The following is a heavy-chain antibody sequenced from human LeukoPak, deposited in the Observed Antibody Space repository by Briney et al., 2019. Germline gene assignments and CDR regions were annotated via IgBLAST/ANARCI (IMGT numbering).Heavy chain of an antibody. J-gene: IGHJ5*02. CDR1: GGSISSYY. CDR3: ARDPRGGTSRDNWFDP. V-gene: IGHV4-59*01. CDR2: IYYSGST. D-gene: IGHD1-1*01. Sequence: PSETLSLTCTVSGGSISSYYWSWIRQPPGKRLERIGYIYYSGSTNYNPSLKSRVTISVDTSKHQFSLKLNSVTAADTAVYYCARDPRGGTSRDNWFDPWGQGTLVTVSS.